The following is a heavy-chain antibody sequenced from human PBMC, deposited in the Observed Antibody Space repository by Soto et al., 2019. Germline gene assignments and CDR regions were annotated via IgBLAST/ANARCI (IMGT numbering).Heavy chain of an antibody. D-gene: IGHD2-15*01. CDR2: IDPRDSYT. J-gene: IGHJ4*02. V-gene: IGHV5-10-1*01. Sequence: GESLKISCEGSGYIFTSYWISWVRQMPGKGLERMGRIDPRDSYTNYSPSFQGHVTISADKSISTAYLQWSGLKASDTAMYCCARPFSGGVVTGLGYWGQGTIVTVSS. CDR1: GYIFTSYW. CDR3: ARPFSGGVVTGLGY.